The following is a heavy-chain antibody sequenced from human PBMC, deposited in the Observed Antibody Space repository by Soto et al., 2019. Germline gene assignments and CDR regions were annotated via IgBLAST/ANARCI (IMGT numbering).Heavy chain of an antibody. D-gene: IGHD4-4*01. J-gene: IGHJ4*02. CDR2: IYYSGST. CDR1: GGSISSSSYY. CDR3: ASLHSTSDYSNYEFDY. V-gene: IGHV4-39*01. Sequence: QLQLQESGPGLVKPSETLSLTCTVSGGSISSSSYYWGWIRQPPGKGLEWIGSIYYSGSTYYNPSLKSRVTISVDTSKNQSSLKLSSVTAADTAVYYCASLHSTSDYSNYEFDYWGQGTLVTVSS.